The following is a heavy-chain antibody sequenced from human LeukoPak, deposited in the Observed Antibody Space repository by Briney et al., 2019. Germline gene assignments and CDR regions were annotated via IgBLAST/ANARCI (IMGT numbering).Heavy chain of an antibody. Sequence: GGSLRLSCAASGVSFRDYYMSWIRQAPGKGLEWVSYISSSGSTTYYADSVKGRFTISRDNAKNSLYLQMNSLRAEDTAVYFCARRHDYGDSWSQGTLVTVSS. V-gene: IGHV3-11*01. CDR3: ARRHDYGDS. J-gene: IGHJ4*02. CDR1: GVSFRDYY. CDR2: ISSSGSTT.